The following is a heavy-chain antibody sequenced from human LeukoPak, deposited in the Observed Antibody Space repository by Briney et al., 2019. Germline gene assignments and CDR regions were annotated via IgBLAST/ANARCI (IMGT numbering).Heavy chain of an antibody. Sequence: VASVTVSCKASGGTFSSYAISWVRQAPGQGLEWMGGIIPIFGTANYAQKFQGRVTITTDESTSTAYMELSSLRSEDTAVYYCARGRGYSYGSDFDHWGQGTLVTVSS. CDR3: ARGRGYSYGSDFDH. D-gene: IGHD5-18*01. CDR2: IIPIFGTA. V-gene: IGHV1-69*05. J-gene: IGHJ4*02. CDR1: GGTFSSYA.